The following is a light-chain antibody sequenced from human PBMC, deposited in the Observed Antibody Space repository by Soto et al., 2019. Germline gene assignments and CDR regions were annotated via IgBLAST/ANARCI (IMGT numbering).Light chain of an antibody. Sequence: QSVLTQPASVSGSPGQAITISCSGTSXDVGAFNYVSWYQQHPGKAPKLMIYDVSNRPSGVSNRFSGSKSGNTASLTISGLRAEDEADYYCNSSTSNNTYVCGTGTKVTVL. V-gene: IGLV2-14*03. CDR2: DVS. CDR1: SXDVGAFNY. J-gene: IGLJ1*01. CDR3: NSSTSNNTYV.